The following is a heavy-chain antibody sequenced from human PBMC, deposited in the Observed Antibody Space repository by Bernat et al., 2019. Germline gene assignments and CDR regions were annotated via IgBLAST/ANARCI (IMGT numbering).Heavy chain of an antibody. Sequence: EVQLVESGGVVVQPGGSLRLACAASGFTFDDYTMHWVRQAPGKGLEWVSLISWDGGSTYYADSVKGRFTISRHNSKNSLYLQMHSLRTEDTALYYCATAPGYCIGGSCYGAFDIWGQGTRVTVSS. D-gene: IGHD2-15*01. V-gene: IGHV3-43*01. J-gene: IGHJ3*02. CDR3: ATAPGYCIGGSCYGAFDI. CDR2: ISWDGGST. CDR1: GFTFDDYT.